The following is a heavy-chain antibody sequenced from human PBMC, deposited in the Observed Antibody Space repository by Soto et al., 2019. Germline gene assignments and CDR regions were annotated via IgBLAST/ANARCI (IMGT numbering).Heavy chain of an antibody. CDR1: SGTFSSYY. D-gene: IGHD5-12*01. J-gene: IGHJ4*02. Sequence: SETLSLTYAVYSGTFSSYYWSWIRQPPGKGLEWIGYIYYSGSTNYNPSLKSRVTVSVDTSKNQFSLKLSSVTAADTAVYYCARHFNSGYVLYFDYWGQGTLVTVSS. CDR2: IYYSGST. CDR3: ARHFNSGYVLYFDY. V-gene: IGHV4-59*08.